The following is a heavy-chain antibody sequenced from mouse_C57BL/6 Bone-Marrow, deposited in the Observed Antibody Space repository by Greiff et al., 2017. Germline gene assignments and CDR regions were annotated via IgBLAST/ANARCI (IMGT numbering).Heavy chain of an antibody. CDR1: GYTFTNYW. J-gene: IGHJ4*01. V-gene: IGHV1-63*01. D-gene: IGHD1-1*01. CDR2: IYPGGGYT. CDR3: ALYYGSPARDD. Sequence: VQLQESGAELVRPGTSVKMSCKASGYTFTNYWIGWAKQRPGHGLEWIGDIYPGGGYTNYNEKFKGKATLTADKSSSTAYMQFSSLTSEDSAIYYCALYYGSPARDDWGQGTSVTVSS.